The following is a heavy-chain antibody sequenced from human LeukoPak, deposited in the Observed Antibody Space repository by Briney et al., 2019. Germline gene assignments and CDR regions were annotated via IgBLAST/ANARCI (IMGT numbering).Heavy chain of an antibody. D-gene: IGHD2-21*01. CDR2: INPKNGGRDT. V-gene: IGHV1-2*02. CDR3: AKGHYDGDHPHYDGGSVDS. CDR1: EYTFTDYY. Sequence: ASVKVSCKALEYTFTDYYIHWVRQAPGQGLEWMGWINPKNGGRDTNYAQKFRGRVTMTTDTTISTAYMELSRLRSDDTAVYFCAKGHYDGDHPHYDGGSVDSWGQGTHITVSS. J-gene: IGHJ4*02.